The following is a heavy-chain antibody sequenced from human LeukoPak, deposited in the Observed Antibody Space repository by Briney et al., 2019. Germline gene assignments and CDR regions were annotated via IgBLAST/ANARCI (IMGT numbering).Heavy chain of an antibody. J-gene: IGHJ6*02. CDR2: ISDSIITI. CDR1: GFTFSGYA. CDR3: ARACPDIVVVPAATPNQIYYYGMDV. Sequence: GGSLRLSCAASGFTFSGYAMNWVRQAPGKGLEWVSYISDSIITIYYADSVKGRFTISRDNAKNSMYLQMNSLRAEDTAVYYCARACPDIVVVPAATPNQIYYYGMDVWGQGTTVTVSS. V-gene: IGHV3-48*01. D-gene: IGHD2-2*01.